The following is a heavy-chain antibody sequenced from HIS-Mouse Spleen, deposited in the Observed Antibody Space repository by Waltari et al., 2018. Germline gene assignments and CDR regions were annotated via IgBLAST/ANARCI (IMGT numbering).Heavy chain of an antibody. J-gene: IGHJ2*01. CDR2: IYYSGRT. V-gene: IGHV4-39*07. CDR1: GGSISSSSYY. CDR3: AREIPYSSSWYDWYFDL. Sequence: QLQLQESGPGLVKPSETLSLPCTVSGGSISSSSYYWVWIRQPPGKGLEWIGSIYYSGRTYYNPSLKSRVTISVDTSKNQFSLKLSSVTAADTAVYYCAREIPYSSSWYDWYFDLWGRGTLVTVSS. D-gene: IGHD6-13*01.